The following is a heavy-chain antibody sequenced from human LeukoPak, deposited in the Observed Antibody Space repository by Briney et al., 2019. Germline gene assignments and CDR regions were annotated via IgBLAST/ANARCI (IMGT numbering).Heavy chain of an antibody. CDR2: IHSDGINI. D-gene: IGHD2-21*01. CDR1: GLTFTNYW. CDR3: ATGLVSAYEY. Sequence: GGSLRLSCAASGLTFTNYWMHWVRQAPGKGLVWVSRIHSDGINIVYADSVKGRFTISRDNAKNMLYLQMHSLRVEDTALYYCATGLVSAYEYWGQGTPVTVSS. V-gene: IGHV3-74*01. J-gene: IGHJ4*02.